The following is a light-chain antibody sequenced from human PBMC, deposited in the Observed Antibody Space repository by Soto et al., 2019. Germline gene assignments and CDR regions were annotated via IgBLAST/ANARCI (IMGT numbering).Light chain of an antibody. CDR1: SSDVGGYNY. Sequence: QSALTQPRSVSGSPGQSVTISCNGTSSDVGGYNYVSWYQQHPGKAPKVMIYDVSKRPSGVPDRFSGSKSGNSASLTISGLQAEDEADYYCCSYGGSYTLVFGGGTKLTVL. CDR3: CSYGGSYTLV. CDR2: DVS. J-gene: IGLJ2*01. V-gene: IGLV2-11*01.